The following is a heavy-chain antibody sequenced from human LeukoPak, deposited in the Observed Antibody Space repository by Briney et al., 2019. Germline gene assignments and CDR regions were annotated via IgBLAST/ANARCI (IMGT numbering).Heavy chain of an antibody. CDR1: GFTVSSNY. V-gene: IGHV3-53*01. D-gene: IGHD3-10*01. J-gene: IGHJ5*02. CDR2: IYSGGST. CDR3: ARGRGPYGWFDP. Sequence: QAGGSLRLSCAASGFTVSSNYMSWVRQAPGKGLEWVSVIYSGGSTYYADSVKGRFTISRDNAKNTLYLQMNSLRVEDTAVYYCARGRGPYGWFDPWGQGTLVTVSS.